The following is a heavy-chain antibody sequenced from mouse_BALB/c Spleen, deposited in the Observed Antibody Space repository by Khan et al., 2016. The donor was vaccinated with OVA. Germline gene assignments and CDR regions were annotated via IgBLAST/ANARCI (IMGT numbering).Heavy chain of an antibody. Sequence: QVQLKQSGAELVRPGASVRLSCKTSGYIFTSYWIHWVKPWSGQGLEWIARIYPGTDNTYYSAKSNDDAPLTAYRSSSTAYMQLSSLKSEDSAVYFCAREEALYYFNYWGPGTTLTGSS. CDR1: GYIFTSYW. D-gene: IGHD3-2*02. J-gene: IGHJ2*01. CDR3: AREEALYYFNY. CDR2: IYPGTDNT. V-gene: IGHV1-76*01.